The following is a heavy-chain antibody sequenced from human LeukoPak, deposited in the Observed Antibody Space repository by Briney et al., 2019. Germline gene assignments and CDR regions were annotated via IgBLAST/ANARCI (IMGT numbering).Heavy chain of an antibody. D-gene: IGHD1-1*01. CDR3: ASGGFNWYMDV. V-gene: IGHV1-69*13. CDR1: GGTFSSYA. J-gene: IGHJ6*03. CDR2: IIPIFGTA. Sequence: SVTVSCKSSGGTFSSYAISWARQAPGQGLEWMGGIIPIFGTANYAQKFQGRVTITADESTSTAYMELSSLRSEDTAVYYCASGGFNWYMDVWGKGTTVTVSS.